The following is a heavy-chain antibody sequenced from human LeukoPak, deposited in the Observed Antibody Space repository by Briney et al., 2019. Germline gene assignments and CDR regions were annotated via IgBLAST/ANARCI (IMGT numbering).Heavy chain of an antibody. CDR1: GVTFSSSN. Sequence: GRSLRLSCAASGVTFSSSNMHWVRQAPGKGLEWLSFISGSSTGTQYADSVKGRFTISRDIGRKALYLQMNSLRDEDTAVYYCARGGGRSYSDAFDIWGQGTVVTVSS. D-gene: IGHD1-26*01. CDR3: ARGGGRSYSDAFDI. V-gene: IGHV3-48*02. J-gene: IGHJ3*02. CDR2: ISGSSTGT.